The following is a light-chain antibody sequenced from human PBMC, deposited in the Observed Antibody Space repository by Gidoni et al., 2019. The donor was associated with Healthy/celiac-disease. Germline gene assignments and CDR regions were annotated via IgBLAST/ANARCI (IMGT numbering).Light chain of an antibody. V-gene: IGLV3-25*03. J-gene: IGLJ2*01. CDR2: KAT. CDR1: ALPKQY. CDR3: QAADSSGSYVI. Sequence: SYELTQPPSVSVSPGQTARITCSGDALPKQYAYWYQQKPGQAPVVVIYKATERPSGIPERFSGSSSGTTVTLTISGVQAEDEADYYCQAADSSGSYVIFGGGTKLTVL.